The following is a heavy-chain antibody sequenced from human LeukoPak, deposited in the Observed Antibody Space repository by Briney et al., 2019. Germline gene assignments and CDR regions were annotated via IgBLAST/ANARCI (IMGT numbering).Heavy chain of an antibody. CDR1: GGAIRSHC. Sequence: SETLSLTCTVSGGAIRSHCWNWIRQPAGKGLEWIGRIYSSGYTNDNPFLKSRITMSVDMSKNQFSLRLNSVTAADTAVYYCARGEHSVDSWGQGMLVTVSS. CDR3: ARGEHSVDS. CDR2: IYSSGYT. J-gene: IGHJ4*02. D-gene: IGHD1/OR15-1a*01. V-gene: IGHV4-4*07.